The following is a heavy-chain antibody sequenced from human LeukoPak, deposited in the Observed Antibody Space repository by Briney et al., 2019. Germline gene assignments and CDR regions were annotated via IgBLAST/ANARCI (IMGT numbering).Heavy chain of an antibody. CDR1: GYTLTELS. CDR2: FDPVDGET. CDR3: ATDGPDYYGSGSLDY. J-gene: IGHJ4*02. Sequence: ASVKVSCKVSGYTLTELSMHWVRQAPGKGLEWMGGFDPVDGETIYAQKFQGRVTMTEDTSTDTAYMELSSLRSEDTAVYYCATDGPDYYGSGSLDYWGQGTLVTVSS. D-gene: IGHD3-10*01. V-gene: IGHV1-24*01.